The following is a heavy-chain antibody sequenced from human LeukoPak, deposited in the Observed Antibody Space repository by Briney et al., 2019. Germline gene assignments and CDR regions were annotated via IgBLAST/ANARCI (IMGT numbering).Heavy chain of an antibody. CDR1: GYTLTELS. CDR3: ATAALLTADAFDI. D-gene: IGHD2-15*01. J-gene: IGHJ3*02. V-gene: IGHV1-24*01. CDR2: FDPEDGET. Sequence: GASVKVSCKVSGYTLTELSMHWVRQAPGKGLEWMGGFDPEDGETIYAQKFQGRVTMTEGTSTDTAYMELSSLRSEDTAVYYCATAALLTADAFDIWGQGTMVTVSS.